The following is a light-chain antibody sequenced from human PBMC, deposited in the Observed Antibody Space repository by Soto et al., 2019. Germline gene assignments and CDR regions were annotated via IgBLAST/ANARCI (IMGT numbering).Light chain of an antibody. CDR1: SSDVGGYNY. CDR3: SSYTSSSTHYVV. J-gene: IGLJ2*01. CDR2: KVS. Sequence: QSALTQPASVSGSPGQSITISCTGTSSDVGGYNYVSWYQQHPGKAPKLMIYKVSNRPSGVSNRFSGSKSGNTASLTISGLQAEDEADYYCSSYTSSSTHYVVFGGGTKLTVL. V-gene: IGLV2-14*01.